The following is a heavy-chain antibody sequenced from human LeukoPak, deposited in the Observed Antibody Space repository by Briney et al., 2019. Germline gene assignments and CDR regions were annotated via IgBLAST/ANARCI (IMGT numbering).Heavy chain of an antibody. J-gene: IGHJ4*02. Sequence: GGSLRLSCAASGFTFSSYAMSWVRQAPGKGLEWVSAISGSGGSTYYADSVKGRFTISRDNSKNTLYLQMNSLRAEDTAVYYCARDGLELGTIVYFDYWGQGTLVTVSS. CDR1: GFTFSSYA. V-gene: IGHV3-23*01. CDR2: ISGSGGST. CDR3: ARDGLELGTIVYFDY. D-gene: IGHD1-7*01.